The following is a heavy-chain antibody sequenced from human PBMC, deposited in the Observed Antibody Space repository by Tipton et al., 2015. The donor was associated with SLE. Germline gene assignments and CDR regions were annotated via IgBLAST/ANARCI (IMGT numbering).Heavy chain of an antibody. D-gene: IGHD3-9*01. V-gene: IGHV3-30*04. Sequence: SLRLSCAASGFTFSIYAMHWVRRAPGKGLEWVAVISYDGSNQYYADSVKGRFTISRDNSKNTLYLQMNSRRAEDTAVYYCAREGILTGGYDPWGQGTLVTVSS. CDR2: ISYDGSNQ. CDR1: GFTFSIYA. CDR3: AREGILTGGYDP. J-gene: IGHJ5*02.